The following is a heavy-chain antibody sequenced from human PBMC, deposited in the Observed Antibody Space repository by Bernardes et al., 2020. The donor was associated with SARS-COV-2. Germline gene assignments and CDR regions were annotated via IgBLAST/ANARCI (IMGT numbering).Heavy chain of an antibody. CDR1: GFTFSIYA. J-gene: IGHJ5*02. CDR3: AKLHITSSGWFDP. CDR2: MSDSGNNT. V-gene: IGHV3-23*01. D-gene: IGHD6-6*01. Sequence: GGSLRLSCTASGFTFSIYAMSWVRQAPGKGLEWVSSMSDSGNNTDYAVSLKGRFTISRDNSKNTLYLQMNSLRAEDTAVYYCAKLHITSSGWFDPWGQGTLVTVSS.